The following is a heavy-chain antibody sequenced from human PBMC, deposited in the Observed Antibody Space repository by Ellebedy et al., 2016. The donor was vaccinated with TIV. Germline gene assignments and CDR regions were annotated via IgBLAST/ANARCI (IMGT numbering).Heavy chain of an antibody. CDR2: ISGSGGRT. CDR3: AKGFYDSSVPFDY. CDR1: GFTFSSYA. V-gene: IGHV3-23*01. J-gene: IGHJ4*02. Sequence: PGGSLRLSCAASGFTFSSYAMSWVRQAPGKGLEWVSAISGSGGRTFYADSVKGRFTISRDNSKDTVFLQMNSLRAEDTALYYCAKGFYDSSVPFDYWGQGTLVTVSS. D-gene: IGHD3-22*01.